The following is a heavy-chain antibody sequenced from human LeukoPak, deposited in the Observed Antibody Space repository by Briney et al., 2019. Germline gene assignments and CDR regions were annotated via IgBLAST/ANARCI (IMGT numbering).Heavy chain of an antibody. D-gene: IGHD1-26*01. Sequence: QSGGSLRLSCAASGFTFSSYGMHWVRQAPGKGLEWVAFIRYDGSNKYYADSVKGRFTISRGNSKNTLYLQMNSLRAEDTAVYYCAKDQGGSYQSWCFDLWGRGTLVTVSS. CDR2: IRYDGSNK. CDR1: GFTFSSYG. V-gene: IGHV3-30*02. CDR3: AKDQGGSYQSWCFDL. J-gene: IGHJ2*01.